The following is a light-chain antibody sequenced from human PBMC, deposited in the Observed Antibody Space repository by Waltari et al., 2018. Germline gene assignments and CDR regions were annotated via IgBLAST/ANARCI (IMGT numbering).Light chain of an antibody. V-gene: IGKV1-33*01. Sequence: DIQMTQSPSSLSAAVGDRVTITCQTTQDVTTSLSWFQQKPGKAPQLLIYDASTLQSGVPSRFIGSGSGPSFSFTITSLQPEDSATYYCQHYHTLPYTFGRGTKLQIK. CDR1: QDVTTS. CDR3: QHYHTLPYT. CDR2: DAS. J-gene: IGKJ2*01.